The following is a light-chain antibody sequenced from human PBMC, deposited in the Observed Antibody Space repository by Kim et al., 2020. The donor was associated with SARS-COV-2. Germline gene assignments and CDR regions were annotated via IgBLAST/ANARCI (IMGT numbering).Light chain of an antibody. CDR2: AVS. J-gene: IGLJ1*01. V-gene: IGLV2-11*01. CDR3: CSYAGSSTYV. Sequence: GQSVTISCTGTSSDVGGYKYVSWYQLHPGKAPKLMIYAVSKRPAGVPDLFSGSKSGNTAYLTSSGLQAEDEADYYCCSYAGSSTYVFGTGTKVTVL. CDR1: SSDVGGYKY.